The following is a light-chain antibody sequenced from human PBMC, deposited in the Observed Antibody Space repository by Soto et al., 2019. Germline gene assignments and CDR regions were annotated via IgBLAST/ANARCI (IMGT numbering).Light chain of an antibody. Sequence: DLQMTQSPSSVSASVGDRVSITCRASQGISNWLAWYQQKPGRAPKLLIHTGSSLQSGFPSRFSGTGSGTEFTLTISSLQPEDVATYYCQQANSFPLTFGGGTKVEIK. V-gene: IGKV1-12*01. CDR1: QGISNW. CDR3: QQANSFPLT. J-gene: IGKJ4*01. CDR2: TGS.